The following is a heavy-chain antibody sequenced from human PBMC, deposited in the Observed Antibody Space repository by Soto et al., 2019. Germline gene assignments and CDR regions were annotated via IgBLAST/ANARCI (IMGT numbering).Heavy chain of an antibody. CDR3: ARGGVTIFGVVITVNWFDL. V-gene: IGHV4-34*01. J-gene: IGHJ5*02. CDR1: GGSFSGYY. Sequence: LSLTCAVYGGSFSGYYWSWIRQPPGKGLEWIGEINHSGSTNYNPSLKSRVTISVDTSKNQFSLKLSSVTAADTAVYYCARGGVTIFGVVITVNWFDLWCQGTLVTVSS. CDR2: INHSGST. D-gene: IGHD3-3*01.